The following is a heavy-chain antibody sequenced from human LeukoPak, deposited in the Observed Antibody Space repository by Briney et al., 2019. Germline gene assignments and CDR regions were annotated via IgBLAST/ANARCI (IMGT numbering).Heavy chain of an antibody. D-gene: IGHD6-19*01. CDR1: GGFISSYY. V-gene: IGHV4-59*01. J-gene: IGHJ4*02. CDR2: IYYSGST. CDR3: ASAAVAGTGAVDY. Sequence: SETLSLTCTVSGGFISSYYWSWIRQPPGKGLEWIGYIYYSGSTNYNPSLKSRVTISVDTSKNQFSLKLSSVTAADTAVYYCASAAVAGTGAVDYWGQGTLVTVSS.